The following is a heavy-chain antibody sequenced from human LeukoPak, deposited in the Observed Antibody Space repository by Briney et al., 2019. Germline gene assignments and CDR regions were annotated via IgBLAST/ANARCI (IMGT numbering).Heavy chain of an antibody. V-gene: IGHV4-4*07. CDR2: IHASGST. CDR3: ARGYCSSTSCLPFDY. Sequence: SETLSLTCTVSGGSISSYYWSWIRQPAGKGLEWIGRIHASGSTNYNPSLKSRVTLSVDTSKNQFSLKLSSVTAADTAVYYCARGYCSSTSCLPFDYWGQGTLVTVSS. CDR1: GGSISSYY. J-gene: IGHJ4*02. D-gene: IGHD2-2*01.